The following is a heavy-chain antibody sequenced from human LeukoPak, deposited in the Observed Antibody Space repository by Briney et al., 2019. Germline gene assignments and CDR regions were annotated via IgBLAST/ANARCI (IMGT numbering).Heavy chain of an antibody. CDR3: ISDGYREVATIGYWYFHL. D-gene: IGHD5-12*01. V-gene: IGHV3-15*01. CDR2: IKSKTDGGTT. Sequence: GGSLRLSCAASGFTFSKAWMSWVRQAAGKGLEWFGRIKSKTDGGTTDYAAPVKGRFTISRDDSKNTLYLEMNSLRTEHTAVYYCISDGYREVATIGYWYFHLWGRGTLVTVSS. CDR1: GFTFSKAW. J-gene: IGHJ2*01.